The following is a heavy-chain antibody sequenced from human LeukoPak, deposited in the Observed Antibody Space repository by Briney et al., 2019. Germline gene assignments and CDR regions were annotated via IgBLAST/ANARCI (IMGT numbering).Heavy chain of an antibody. V-gene: IGHV5-51*01. CDR3: ARRGYPTSDAVDI. D-gene: IGHD3-16*02. CDR1: GYSFSNYW. Sequence: GESLKISCKGSGYSFSNYWIGWVRQMPGKGLEWMGIIYPGDSETRYSPSFQGQVLISADKSISTAYLHWGSLKASDTAMYFCARRGYPTSDAVDIWGQGTMVTVS. J-gene: IGHJ3*02. CDR2: IYPGDSET.